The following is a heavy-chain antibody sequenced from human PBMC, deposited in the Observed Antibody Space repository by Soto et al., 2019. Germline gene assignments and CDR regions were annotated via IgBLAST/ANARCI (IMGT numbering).Heavy chain of an antibody. V-gene: IGHV1-69*13. J-gene: IGHJ6*02. D-gene: IGHD6-6*01. CDR1: GGTFSSYA. CDR3: ARYGHEQLVPSYYYYGMDV. Sequence: ASVKVSCKASGGTFSSYAISWVRQAPGQGLEWMGGIIPIFGTANYEQKFQGRVTITADESTSTAYMELSSLRSEDTAVYYCARYGHEQLVPSYYYYGMDVWGQGTTVTVSS. CDR2: IIPIFGTA.